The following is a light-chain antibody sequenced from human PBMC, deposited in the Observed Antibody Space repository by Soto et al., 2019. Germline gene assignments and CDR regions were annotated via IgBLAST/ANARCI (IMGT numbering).Light chain of an antibody. J-gene: IGKJ4*01. Sequence: EIVLTQSPGTLSVSPGERATLSCRASQSVGRNYLAWYQQKSGQAPRLLIYGASSRATGIPDRFSGSGSGIDFTLTISRLEPEDFAVYYCQQYASSPLTFGGGTKVETK. CDR3: QQYASSPLT. CDR1: QSVGRNY. V-gene: IGKV3-20*01. CDR2: GAS.